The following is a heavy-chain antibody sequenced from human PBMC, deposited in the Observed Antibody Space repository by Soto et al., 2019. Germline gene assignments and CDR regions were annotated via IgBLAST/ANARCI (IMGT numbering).Heavy chain of an antibody. D-gene: IGHD1-1*01. CDR3: ARGWNDFPH. CDR2: IIPISGRA. V-gene: IGHV1-69*01. Sequence: QVQLVQSGAEVKKPGSSVKVACKASGGTFSSYVISWVRQAPGQGLERMGGIIPISGRANYAPNFQGRVSMTADESTTTVYMELSSLRSEDTAVYYCARGWNDFPHWGQGTLVTVSS. J-gene: IGHJ4*02. CDR1: GGTFSSYV.